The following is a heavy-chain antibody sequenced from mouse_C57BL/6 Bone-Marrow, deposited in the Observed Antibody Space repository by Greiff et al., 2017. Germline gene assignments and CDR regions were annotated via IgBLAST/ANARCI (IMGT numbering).Heavy chain of an antibody. V-gene: IGHV1-81*01. D-gene: IGHD1-1*02. Sequence: QVQLQQSGAELARPGASVKLSCKASGYTFTSYGISWVKQRTGQGLEWIGEIYPRSGNTYYNEKFKGKATLTADKSSSTAYMELRSLTSEDSAVYFCARGSYGAYWGQGTLVTVSA. CDR2: IYPRSGNT. CDR1: GYTFTSYG. J-gene: IGHJ3*01. CDR3: ARGSYGAY.